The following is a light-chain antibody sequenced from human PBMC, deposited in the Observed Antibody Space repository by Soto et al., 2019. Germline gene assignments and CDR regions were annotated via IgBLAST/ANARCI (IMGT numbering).Light chain of an antibody. J-gene: IGLJ2*01. Sequence: QSALTQPASVSGSPGQSITISCTGTSYNLVSSYQQHPGKAPKLMIYEGTKRPSGASNRFSGSKSGNTASLTISGLQAEDEADYYCCSYEGSNILLFGGGTKLTVL. V-gene: IGLV2-23*01. CDR2: EGT. CDR3: CSYEGSNILL. CDR1: SYNL.